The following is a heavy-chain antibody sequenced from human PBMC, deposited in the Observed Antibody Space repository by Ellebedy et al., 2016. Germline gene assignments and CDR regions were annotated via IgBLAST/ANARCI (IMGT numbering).Heavy chain of an antibody. V-gene: IGHV3-21*01. CDR3: ARTYSGSYFDY. CDR2: ISSSSSYI. J-gene: IGHJ4*02. D-gene: IGHD1-26*01. CDR1: GFTFSSYS. Sequence: GESLKISCAASGFTFSSYSMNWVRQAPGKGLEWVSSISSSSSYIYYADSVKGRFTISRDNAKNSLYLQMNSLRAEDTAVYYCARTYSGSYFDYWGQGTLVTVSS.